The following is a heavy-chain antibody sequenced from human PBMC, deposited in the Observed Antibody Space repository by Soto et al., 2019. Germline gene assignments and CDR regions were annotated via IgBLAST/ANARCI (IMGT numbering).Heavy chain of an antibody. V-gene: IGHV2-5*02. CDR2: IYWDDDK. CDR1: GFSLTTNGVG. J-gene: IGHJ5*02. Sequence: SGPTLVNPTQTLTLTCTFSGFSLTTNGVGVGWNRQSPGKALEWLALIYWDDDKRYSPSLKSRLTITKDTSKNQVVLTMTNMDPVDTATFFCAHSHCTSTTCLNWFDPWGQGTLVTVSS. CDR3: AHSHCTSTTCLNWFDP. D-gene: IGHD2-2*01.